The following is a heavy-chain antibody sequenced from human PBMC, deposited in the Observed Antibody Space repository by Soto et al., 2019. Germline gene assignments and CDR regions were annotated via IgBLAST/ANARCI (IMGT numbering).Heavy chain of an antibody. CDR3: ASLTTVTTDAFDI. Sequence: QLQLQESGSGLVKPSQTLYLTCAVSGGSISSGGYSWSWIRQPPGKGLEWIGYIYHSGSTYYNPSLHSRVTISVDRSKNQFSLKLSSVTAADTAVYYCASLTTVTTDAFDIWGQGTMVTVSS. J-gene: IGHJ3*02. D-gene: IGHD4-17*01. CDR1: GGSISSGGYS. V-gene: IGHV4-30-2*01. CDR2: IYHSGST.